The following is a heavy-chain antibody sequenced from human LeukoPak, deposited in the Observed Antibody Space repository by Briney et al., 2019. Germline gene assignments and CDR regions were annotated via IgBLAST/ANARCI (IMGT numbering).Heavy chain of an antibody. CDR2: FSFNGEST. CDR3: AKSFTIFRTYDAFDI. CDR1: GFTFSSYA. V-gene: IGHV3-23*01. J-gene: IGHJ3*02. D-gene: IGHD3-9*01. Sequence: GGSLRLSCAASGFTFSSYAMTWVRQAPGKGLEWVSSFSFNGESTYYADSAKGRFTISRDNSKNTLYLQMNSLRAEDTAVYYCAKSFTIFRTYDAFDIWGQGTMVTVSS.